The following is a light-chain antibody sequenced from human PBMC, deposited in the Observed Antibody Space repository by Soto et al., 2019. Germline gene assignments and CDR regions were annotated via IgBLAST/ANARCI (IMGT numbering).Light chain of an antibody. Sequence: QSALTQPPSVSGAPGQRVTISCTGSSPNIGAGYDVHWYQQLPGTAPKLLIYGNSNRPSGVPDRFSGSKSGTSASLAITGLQAEDEADYYCQSYDSSLTGSKVFGTGTKLTVL. V-gene: IGLV1-40*01. CDR1: SPNIGAGYD. CDR2: GNS. J-gene: IGLJ1*01. CDR3: QSYDSSLTGSKV.